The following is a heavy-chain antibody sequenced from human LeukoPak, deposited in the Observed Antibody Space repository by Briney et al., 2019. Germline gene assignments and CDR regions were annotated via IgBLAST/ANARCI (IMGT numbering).Heavy chain of an antibody. J-gene: IGHJ4*02. CDR2: INSNGSI. V-gene: IGHV4-34*01. CDR1: GGSFSGYY. Sequence: SETLSLTCAVYGGSFSGYYWSWIRQPPGKGPEWIGEINSNGSINYNPSLKSRVTISVDMSKNQFSLKLASVTAADTAMYYCARDARFGELVDYWGRGTLVTVSS. D-gene: IGHD3-10*01. CDR3: ARDARFGELVDY.